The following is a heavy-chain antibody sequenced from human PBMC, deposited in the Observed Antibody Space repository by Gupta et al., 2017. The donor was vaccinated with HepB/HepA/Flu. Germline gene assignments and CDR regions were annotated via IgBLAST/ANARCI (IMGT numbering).Heavy chain of an antibody. CDR2: ISYDGSNK. CDR1: GFTFSSYG. D-gene: IGHD4-11*01. CDR3: AKSGDDYTLYYFDY. J-gene: IGHJ4*02. Sequence: QVQLVESGGGVVQPGRSLRLSCAASGFTFSSYGMHWVRQAPGKGLEWVAVISYDGSNKYYADSVKGRFTISRDNSKNTLYLQMKSLRAEETAVYYCAKSGDDYTLYYFDYWGQGTLVTVSS. V-gene: IGHV3-30*18.